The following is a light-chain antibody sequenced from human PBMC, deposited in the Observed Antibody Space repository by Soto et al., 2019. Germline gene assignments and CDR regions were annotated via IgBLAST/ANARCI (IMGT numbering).Light chain of an antibody. V-gene: IGKV3-15*01. CDR3: QQYSTWLS. Sequence: EIVMTQSPATLSVSPGERVTLSCRASQSVGTTLAWYQQKPGQPPRLLIRGASTRATGIPDRFGGSGSGTELTLTISSLQSEDFAVYYCQQYSTWLSFGGGTKVEIK. CDR1: QSVGTT. CDR2: GAS. J-gene: IGKJ4*01.